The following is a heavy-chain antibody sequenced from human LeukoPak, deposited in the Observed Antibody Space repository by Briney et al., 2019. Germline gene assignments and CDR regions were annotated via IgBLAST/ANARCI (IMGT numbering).Heavy chain of an antibody. CDR3: ARALGATSDY. CDR1: GFTFSSYA. D-gene: IGHD1-26*01. J-gene: IGHJ4*02. Sequence: QPGGSLRLSCAASGFTFSSYAMHWVRQAPGKGLEWVAVISYDGSNKYYADSVKGRFTISRDNSKNTLYLQMNSLRAEDTAVYYCARALGATSDYWGQGTLVTVSS. CDR2: ISYDGSNK. V-gene: IGHV3-30*04.